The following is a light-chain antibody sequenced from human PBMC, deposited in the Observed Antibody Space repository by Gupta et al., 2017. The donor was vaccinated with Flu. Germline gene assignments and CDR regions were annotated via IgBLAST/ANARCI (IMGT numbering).Light chain of an antibody. CDR2: ETS. Sequence: DNQMPQSPSTLSASVGDRVTITCRVSQNVDRWLAWYQQRPGRAPKLLIYETSNLESGVPSRFSGSGSGTEFTLTISSLQPDDFATYFCQRYDTFPNSFGQGTKVEIK. CDR1: QNVDRW. CDR3: QRYDTFPNS. V-gene: IGKV1-5*03. J-gene: IGKJ2*03.